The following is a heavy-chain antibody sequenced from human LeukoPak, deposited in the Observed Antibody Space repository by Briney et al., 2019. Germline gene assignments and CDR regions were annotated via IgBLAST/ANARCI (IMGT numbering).Heavy chain of an antibody. J-gene: IGHJ4*02. Sequence: GGSLRLSCAASGFTFSSYWMHWVRQAPGKGLVWVSRITGDESTTAYADSVKGRFTISRDNSKNTLYLQMNSLRAEDTAVYYCAKSRGIYDSSGWRTFDYWGQGTLVTVSS. CDR3: AKSRGIYDSSGWRTFDY. D-gene: IGHD6-19*01. CDR2: ITGDESTT. V-gene: IGHV3-74*01. CDR1: GFTFSSYW.